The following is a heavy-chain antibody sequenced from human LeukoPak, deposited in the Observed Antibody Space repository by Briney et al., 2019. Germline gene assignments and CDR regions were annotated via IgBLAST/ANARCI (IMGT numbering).Heavy chain of an antibody. CDR1: GFTFSSYC. CDR3: AKDHYYYDSSGNVYFDY. V-gene: IGHV3-21*01. CDR2: IRSSSSYI. Sequence: GGSLRLSCAASGFTFSSYCINWVRQAPGKGLEWVSSIRSSSSYIYYVDSVKGRFTISRDNSKNTLYLQMNSLRAEDTAVYYCAKDHYYYDSSGNVYFDYWGQGTLVTVSS. D-gene: IGHD3-22*01. J-gene: IGHJ4*02.